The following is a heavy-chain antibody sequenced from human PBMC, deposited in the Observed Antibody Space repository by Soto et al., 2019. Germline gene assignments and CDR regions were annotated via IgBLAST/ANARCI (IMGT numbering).Heavy chain of an antibody. V-gene: IGHV5-51*01. J-gene: IGHJ3*02. CDR2: IYPGDSDT. CDR3: ASHQSSRGLWFGELLQAFDI. D-gene: IGHD3-10*01. CDR1: GYSFTSYW. Sequence: PGESLKISCKGSGYSFTSYWIGWVRQMPGKGLEWMGIIYPGDSDTRYSPSFQGQVTISADKSISTAYLQWSSLKASDTAMYYCASHQSSRGLWFGELLQAFDIWGQGTMVTVSS.